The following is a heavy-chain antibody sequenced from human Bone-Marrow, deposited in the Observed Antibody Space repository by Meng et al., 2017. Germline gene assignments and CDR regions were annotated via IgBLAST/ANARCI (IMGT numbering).Heavy chain of an antibody. CDR2: ISWNSGTT. D-gene: IGHD3-10*01. J-gene: IGHJ4*02. CDR3: AKDAQAGDYYGSQRASDY. CDR1: GFTFRDFA. V-gene: IGHV3-9*01. Sequence: SLKIPCAASGFTFRDFAIHWVRQAPGRGLEWVSGISWNSGTTDYGDSVKGRFTISRDNDENSLYLQMNSLRVEDTALYYCAKDAQAGDYYGSQRASDYWGQGTLVTVSS.